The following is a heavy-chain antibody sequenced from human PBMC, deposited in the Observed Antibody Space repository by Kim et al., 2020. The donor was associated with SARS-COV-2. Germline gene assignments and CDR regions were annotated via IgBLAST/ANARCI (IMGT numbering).Heavy chain of an antibody. D-gene: IGHD3-16*01. CDR1: GFTFTAYS. Sequence: GGSLRLSCAASGFTFTAYSMYWVRQAPGKGLEWVSCINRNGSNIYYADSVKGRFTISRDNAKDSVYLHMNSLRVEDTALYYCATGEYRDAFDLWGEGTAVAVST. J-gene: IGHJ6*04. CDR3: ATGEYRDAFDL. V-gene: IGHV3-21*01. CDR2: INRNGSNI.